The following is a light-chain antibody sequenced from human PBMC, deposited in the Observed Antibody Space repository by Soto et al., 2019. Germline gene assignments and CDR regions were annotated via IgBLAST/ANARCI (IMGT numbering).Light chain of an antibody. CDR3: MQALQTPWT. CDR1: QSLLHSNGYNY. V-gene: IGKV2-28*01. J-gene: IGKJ1*01. CDR2: LAS. Sequence: EIVMTQSPLSLSVTPGEPASISCRASQSLLHSNGYNYLGWYVQKPGQSPQLLINLASNRASGVPDNFSGSGTGTDFTLNIRRVEAEDVGIYYCMQALQTPWTFGQGTKVEVK.